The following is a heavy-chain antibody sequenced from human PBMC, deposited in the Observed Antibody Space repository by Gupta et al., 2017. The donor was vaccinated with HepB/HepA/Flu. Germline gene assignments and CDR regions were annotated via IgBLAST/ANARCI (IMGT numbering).Heavy chain of an antibody. CDR2: IIPDFNTP. CDR1: GGTFNYHA. Sequence: VQLVPSGAEVKKPGSSVKVSGKASGGTFNYHAISRVRQAPGQGLEWMGGIIPDFNTPTYAQKFQVRVTITADKSTSTVYMEMSSLRSEDTAVYFCARDPLVRETSHDYFYYMDVWGKGTTVTVSS. V-gene: IGHV1-69*06. D-gene: IGHD3-10*01. CDR3: ARDPLVRETSHDYFYYMDV. J-gene: IGHJ6*03.